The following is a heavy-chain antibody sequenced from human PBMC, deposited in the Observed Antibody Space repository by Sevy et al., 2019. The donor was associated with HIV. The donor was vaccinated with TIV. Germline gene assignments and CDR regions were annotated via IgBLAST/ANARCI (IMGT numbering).Heavy chain of an antibody. V-gene: IGHV3-23*01. CDR1: GFTFSSYA. J-gene: IGHJ5*02. Sequence: GGSLRLSCAASGFTFSSYAMSWVRQAPGKGLEWVSAISGSGGSTYYVDSVKGRFTISRDNSKNTLYLQMNSLRAEDTAVYYCAKDSYRGAYYDFWSGPLSWGQGTLVTVSS. CDR2: ISGSGGST. CDR3: AKDSYRGAYYDFWSGPLS. D-gene: IGHD3-3*01.